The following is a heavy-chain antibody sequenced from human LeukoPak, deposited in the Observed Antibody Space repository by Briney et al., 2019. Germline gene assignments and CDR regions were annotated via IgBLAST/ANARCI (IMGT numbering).Heavy chain of an antibody. D-gene: IGHD1-26*01. CDR1: GGSISSYY. CDR3: AREGIVAPGAFDY. V-gene: IGHV4-59*01. CDR2: IYYSGRT. J-gene: IGHJ4*02. Sequence: SETLSLTCTVSGGSISSYYRSWIRQPPGKGLEWIEYIYYSGRTNYNPSLKSRVTISVDTSKNKCSLKLRSVRAADTAVYYCAREGIVAPGAFDYWGQGTLVTVSS.